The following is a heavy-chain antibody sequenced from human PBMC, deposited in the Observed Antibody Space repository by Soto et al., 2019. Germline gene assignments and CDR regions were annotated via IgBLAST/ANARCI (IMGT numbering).Heavy chain of an antibody. D-gene: IGHD3-10*01. CDR2: IRGGGEAT. Sequence: EVQLLESGGGLVQPGGSLRLSCAASGFTFSSYAMWWVRQDPGKGLECVSAIRGGGEATYDADSVKGLFTISRDNSKNTLYLQMNSLRAEDTAVYYCAFNSGSGSYYFDYWGQGTLVTVSS. CDR1: GFTFSSYA. J-gene: IGHJ4*02. CDR3: AFNSGSGSYYFDY. V-gene: IGHV3-23*01.